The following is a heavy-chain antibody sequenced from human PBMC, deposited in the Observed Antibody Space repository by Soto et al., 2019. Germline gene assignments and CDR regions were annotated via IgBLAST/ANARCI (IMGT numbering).Heavy chain of an antibody. Sequence: QVQLQESGPGLVKPSETLSLTCTVSGGSVSSGSYYWSWIRQPPGKGLEWIGYIYYSGSTNYNPSLNSRLTISVVTSKNQSSLKRRSVTAADTAVYYCACNWCAYSNYDHWFDPCGQGTLVAFSS. CDR2: IYYSGST. CDR3: ACNWCAYSNYDHWFDP. CDR1: GGSVSSGSYY. J-gene: IGHJ5*02. V-gene: IGHV4-61*01. D-gene: IGHD4-4*01.